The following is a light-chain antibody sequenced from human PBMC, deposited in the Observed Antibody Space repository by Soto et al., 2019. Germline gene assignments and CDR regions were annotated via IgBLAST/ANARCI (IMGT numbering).Light chain of an antibody. V-gene: IGLV2-8*01. CDR1: SSDVGGYNY. CDR2: EVS. J-gene: IGLJ1*01. Sequence: QSVLTQPPSASGSPGQSVTISCTGTSSDVGGYNYVSWYQQHPGKAPKLMIYEVSKRPSGVPDRFSGSKSGNTASLTVSGLQAEDEAYYYCSSYAGSNNSLYVFGTGTKVTVL. CDR3: SSYAGSNNSLYV.